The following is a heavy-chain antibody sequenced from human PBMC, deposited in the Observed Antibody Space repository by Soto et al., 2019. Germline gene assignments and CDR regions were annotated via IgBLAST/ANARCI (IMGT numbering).Heavy chain of an antibody. J-gene: IGHJ4*02. Sequence: QVQLVQSGAEVKKPGASVKVSCKASGYTFTSYYMHWVRQAPGQGLEWMGIINPSGGSTSYAQKFQGRVTMTRDTSTSTVYMELSSLRSEDTAVYYCARDRGGYDSPPVRPNYYFDYWGQGTLVTVSS. CDR2: INPSGGST. D-gene: IGHD5-12*01. CDR3: ARDRGGYDSPPVRPNYYFDY. V-gene: IGHV1-46*01. CDR1: GYTFTSYY.